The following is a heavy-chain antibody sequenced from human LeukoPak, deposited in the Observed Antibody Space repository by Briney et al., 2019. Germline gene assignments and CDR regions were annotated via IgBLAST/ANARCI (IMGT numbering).Heavy chain of an antibody. CDR1: GFTFDDYG. Sequence: RAGGSLRLSCAASGFTFDDYGMSWVRQAPGKELEWVSGINWNGGSTGYADSVKGRFTISRDNAKNSLYLQMNSLRAEDTALYYCARDIGWYAHAFDIWGQGTMVTVSS. CDR3: ARDIGWYAHAFDI. J-gene: IGHJ3*02. D-gene: IGHD2-8*01. V-gene: IGHV3-20*04. CDR2: INWNGGST.